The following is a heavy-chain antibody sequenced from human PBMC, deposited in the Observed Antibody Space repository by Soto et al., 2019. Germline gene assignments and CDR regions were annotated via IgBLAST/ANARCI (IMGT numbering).Heavy chain of an antibody. D-gene: IGHD4-17*01. CDR3: ARRPIYGDWDHYGMNV. J-gene: IGHJ6*02. Sequence: PGESLKISCNGSGYSFTSYWIGWVRQMPGKGLEWMGIIYPGDSDTRYSPSFQGQVTISADKSISTAYLQWSSLKASDTAMYYCARRPIYGDWDHYGMNVWRQGATVTVS. CDR1: GYSFTSYW. V-gene: IGHV5-51*01. CDR2: IYPGDSDT.